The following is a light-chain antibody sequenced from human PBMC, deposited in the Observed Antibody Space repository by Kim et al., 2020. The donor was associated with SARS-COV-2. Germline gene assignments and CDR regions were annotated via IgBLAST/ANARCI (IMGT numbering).Light chain of an antibody. CDR3: TSYTSSITWV. J-gene: IGLJ3*02. CDR1: RSDVGGYNY. V-gene: IGLV2-14*04. CDR2: AVS. Sequence: GQSITMSCTGTRSDVGGYNYVSWYQQHPGKAPKLMVYAVSKRPSGVSNRFSGSKSGKTASLTISGLQAEDEADYYCTSYTSSITWVFGGGTQLTVL.